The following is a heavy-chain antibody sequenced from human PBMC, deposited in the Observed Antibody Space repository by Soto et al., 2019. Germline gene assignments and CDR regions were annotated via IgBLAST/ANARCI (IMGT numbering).Heavy chain of an antibody. CDR3: PRKNSGRNFDY. CDR2: IYHSGST. J-gene: IGHJ4*02. V-gene: IGHV4-38-2*02. D-gene: IGHD6-19*01. CDR1: SSPINSRYY. Sequence: SETLSLTCTVSSSPINSRYYWGWIRQTPGKGLEWVASIYHSGSTHYNPSLKSRATISVDTSNNQFSLRLSSVTAADTAIYYCPRKNSGRNFDYWGQGTQVTVSS.